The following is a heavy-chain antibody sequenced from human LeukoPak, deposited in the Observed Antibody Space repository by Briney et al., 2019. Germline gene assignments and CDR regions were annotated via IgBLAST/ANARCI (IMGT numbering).Heavy chain of an antibody. Sequence: PSETLSLTCTVSGGSISSYYWSWIRQPLGKGLEWIGYIYYSGSTNYNPSLKSRVTISVDTSKNQFSLKLSSVTAADTAVYYCARHRMKEAAASYFDYWGQGTLVTVSS. CDR3: ARHRMKEAAASYFDY. CDR2: IYYSGST. D-gene: IGHD6-13*01. J-gene: IGHJ4*02. CDR1: GGSISSYY. V-gene: IGHV4-59*08.